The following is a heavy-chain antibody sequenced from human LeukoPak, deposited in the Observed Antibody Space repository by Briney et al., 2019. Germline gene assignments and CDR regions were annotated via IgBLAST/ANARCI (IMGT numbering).Heavy chain of an antibody. Sequence: PPGGSLRLSCAASGLTFSSHWMHWVRQAPGKGLVWVSRITNDGSSTTYADSVKGRFTISRDNAKNMLYLQVNSLRAEDTAVYYCARDRITGTDPHFDYWGQGTLVTVSS. V-gene: IGHV3-74*01. CDR1: GLTFSSHW. CDR2: ITNDGSST. D-gene: IGHD1/OR15-1a*01. CDR3: ARDRITGTDPHFDY. J-gene: IGHJ4*02.